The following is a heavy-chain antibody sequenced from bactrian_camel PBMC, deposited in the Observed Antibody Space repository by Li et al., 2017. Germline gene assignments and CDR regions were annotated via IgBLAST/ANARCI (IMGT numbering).Heavy chain of an antibody. CDR1: GYSVRKC. D-gene: IGHD5*01. V-gene: IGHV3S54*01. J-gene: IGHJ6*01. CDR2: IDTGGGRT. Sequence: HVQLVESGGGSVQAGGSLRLSCVASGYSVRKCMGWFRQAPGKDKEEVARIDTGGGRTYYGDAVKGRFTISRDNAKNTLYLQMNSLKPEDTARYYCAADTWLCGLGHDFGYYGQGTQVTVS. CDR3: AADTWLCGLGHDFGY.